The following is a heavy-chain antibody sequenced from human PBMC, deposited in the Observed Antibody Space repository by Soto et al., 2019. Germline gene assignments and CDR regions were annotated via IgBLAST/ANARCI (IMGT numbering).Heavy chain of an antibody. J-gene: IGHJ6*03. V-gene: IGHV1-18*01. Sequence: QVQLVQSGPEVKKPAASVKVSCKASGYTFTTYGISWVRQAPGQGLEWMGWISPYNGDTHYAEKFQGKLTMTTDTSATSAYMELRALSSDDRAVYFCARALSMAQYYYYMDVWGKGTTVTVSS. CDR1: GYTFTTYG. CDR3: ARALSMAQYYYYMDV. CDR2: ISPYNGDT.